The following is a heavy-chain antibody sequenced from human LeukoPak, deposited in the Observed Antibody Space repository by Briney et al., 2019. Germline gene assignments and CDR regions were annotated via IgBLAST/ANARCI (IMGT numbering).Heavy chain of an antibody. CDR3: ARDPVYSSGWYGGYFDY. CDR1: GFTFSSYS. D-gene: IGHD6-19*01. Sequence: GGSLRLSCAASGFTFSSYSMNWVRQAPGKGLEWVSSISSSSSYIYYADSVKGRFTISRDNAKNSLYLQMNSLRAEDTAVYYCARDPVYSSGWYGGYFDYWGQGTLVTVSS. V-gene: IGHV3-21*01. CDR2: ISSSSSYI. J-gene: IGHJ4*02.